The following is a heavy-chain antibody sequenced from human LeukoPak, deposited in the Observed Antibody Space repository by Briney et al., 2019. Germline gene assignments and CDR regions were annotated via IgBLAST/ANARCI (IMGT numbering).Heavy chain of an antibody. V-gene: IGHV4-30-2*01. CDR3: ARDGFWSGFPYSYYYMDV. CDR2: IYHSGST. J-gene: IGHJ6*03. CDR1: GGSISGGSYY. Sequence: PSQTLSLTCTVSGGSISGGSYYWSWIRQPPGKGLEWIGYIYHSGSTYYNPSLKSRVTISVDRSKNQFSLKLSSVTAADTAVYYCARDGFWSGFPYSYYYMDVWGKGTTVTVSS. D-gene: IGHD3-3*01.